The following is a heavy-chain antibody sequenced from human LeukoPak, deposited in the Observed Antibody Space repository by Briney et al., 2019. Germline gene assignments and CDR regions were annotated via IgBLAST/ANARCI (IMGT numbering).Heavy chain of an antibody. CDR2: VYHSGST. CDR1: GDSISSTNW. Sequence: SGTLSLTCAVSGDSISSTNWWSWVRQPPGKGLEWIGEVYHSGSTNYSPSLQSRVTISVDTSKNLFSLKLNSVTAADTAVYYCARSGTYTGRYFQHWGQGTLVTVSS. J-gene: IGHJ1*01. D-gene: IGHD1-26*01. V-gene: IGHV4-4*02. CDR3: ARSGTYTGRYFQH.